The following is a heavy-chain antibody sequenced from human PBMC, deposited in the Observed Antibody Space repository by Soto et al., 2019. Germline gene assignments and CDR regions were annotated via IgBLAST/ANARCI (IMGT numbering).Heavy chain of an antibody. V-gene: IGHV4-34*01. CDR1: GGSFSGYY. CDR3: ARVGADFWSGYYKGNWFDP. J-gene: IGHJ5*02. CDR2: INHSGST. Sequence: QVQLQQWGAGLLKPSETLSLTCAVYGGSFSGYYWCWIRQPPGQGLEWIGEINHSGSTNYNPSLNRRVTISVDTSQNQFSLKLSSVTAADTAVYYCARVGADFWSGYYKGNWFDPWGQGTLVTVSS. D-gene: IGHD3-3*01.